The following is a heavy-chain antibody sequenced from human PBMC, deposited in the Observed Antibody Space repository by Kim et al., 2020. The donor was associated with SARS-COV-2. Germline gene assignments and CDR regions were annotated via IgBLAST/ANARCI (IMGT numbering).Heavy chain of an antibody. CDR1: GYSFTSYW. D-gene: IGHD4-17*01. CDR2: IYPGDSDT. V-gene: IGHV5-51*01. J-gene: IGHJ5*02. CDR3: ARTSTVREGGNWFDP. Sequence: GESLKISCKGSGYSFTSYWIGWVRQMPGKGLEWMGIIYPGDSDTRYSPSFQGQVTISADKSISTAYLQWSSLKASDTAMYYCARTSTVREGGNWFDPWGQGTLVTVSS.